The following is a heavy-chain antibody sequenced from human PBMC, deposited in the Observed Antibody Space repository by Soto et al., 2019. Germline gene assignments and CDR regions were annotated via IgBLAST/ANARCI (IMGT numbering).Heavy chain of an antibody. CDR1: GFPFSSYE. CDR3: AIDRWLRYSGYDWHFDY. V-gene: IGHV3-48*03. CDR2: ISSGGGNI. Sequence: EVQLVESGGVLVQPGESLRLSCAASGFPFSSYEMNWVRQAPGKGLEWVAYISSGGGNIYYAESVKGRFTISRDNAKNSVDLQMNSLRAEDTAVYYCAIDRWLRYSGYDWHFDYWGQGTLVTVSS. D-gene: IGHD5-12*01. J-gene: IGHJ4*02.